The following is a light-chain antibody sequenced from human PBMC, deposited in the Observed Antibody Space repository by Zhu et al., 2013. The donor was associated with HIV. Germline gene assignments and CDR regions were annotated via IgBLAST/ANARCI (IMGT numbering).Light chain of an antibody. V-gene: IGKV1-33*01. J-gene: IGKJ4*01. CDR2: DAS. Sequence: DIQLAQSPLLLASYIGDTVTITCQARHDINKFLNWYQVKPGKPPKLLIYDASNLETGVPSRFSGSRSGSFFLFTINTLQPEDVATYYCQQYDGMSVAFGGGTEGRDQT. CDR1: HDINKF. CDR3: QQYDGMSVA.